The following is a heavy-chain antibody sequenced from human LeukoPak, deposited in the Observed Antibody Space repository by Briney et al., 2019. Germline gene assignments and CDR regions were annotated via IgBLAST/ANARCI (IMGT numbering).Heavy chain of an antibody. Sequence: SETLSLTCSVSGGSISGYYWSWIRQPPGQGLEWIGYIYYSGSTNYDPSLKSRVIISRDTSKNQFSLNLSSVTAADTAVYYCARGDPAAGQNAAGSDYWGQGTLVTVSS. CDR2: IYYSGST. D-gene: IGHD6-13*01. CDR3: ARGDPAAGQNAAGSDY. CDR1: GGSISGYY. J-gene: IGHJ4*02. V-gene: IGHV4-59*12.